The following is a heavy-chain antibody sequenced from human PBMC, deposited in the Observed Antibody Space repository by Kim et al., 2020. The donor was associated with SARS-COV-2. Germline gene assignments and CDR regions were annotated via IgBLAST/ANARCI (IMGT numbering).Heavy chain of an antibody. CDR2: ISSNGGST. V-gene: IGHV3-64*01. CDR3: AREYRPTYYDFWSGYDYYYYYGMDV. CDR1: GFTFSSYA. D-gene: IGHD3-3*01. Sequence: GGSLRLSCAASGFTFSSYAMHWVRQAPGKGLEYVSAISSNGGSTYYANSVKGRFTISRDNSKNTLYLQMGSLRAEDMAVYYCAREYRPTYYDFWSGYDYYYYYGMDVWGQGTTVTVSS. J-gene: IGHJ6*02.